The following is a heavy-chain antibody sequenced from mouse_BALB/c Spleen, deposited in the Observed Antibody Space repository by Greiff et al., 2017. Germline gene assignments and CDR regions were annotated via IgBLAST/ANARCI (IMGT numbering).Heavy chain of an antibody. CDR1: GYTFTSYW. Sequence: VQLQQSGAELAKPGASVKMSCKASGYTFTSYWMHWVKQRPGQGLEWIGYINPSTGYTEYNQKFKDKATLTADKSSSTAYMQLSSLTSEDSAVYYCARDYGNAMDYWGQGTSVTVSS. CDR3: ARDYGNAMDY. V-gene: IGHV1-7*01. J-gene: IGHJ4*01. D-gene: IGHD1-1*01. CDR2: INPSTGYT.